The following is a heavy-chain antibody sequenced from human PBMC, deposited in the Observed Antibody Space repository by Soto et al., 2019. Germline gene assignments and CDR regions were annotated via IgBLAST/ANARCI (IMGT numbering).Heavy chain of an antibody. CDR1: GGTFNSQP. CDR3: ARLPDRRYYYYGMDV. Sequence: GSSVKVSCKASGGTFNSQPITWVRQAPGQGLEWLGGSIPIFGTANYAQKFQGRVTISVDTSKNQFSLKLSSVTAADTAVYYCARLPDRRYYYYGMDVWGQGTTVTVSS. V-gene: IGHV1-69*06. D-gene: IGHD2-2*01. J-gene: IGHJ6*02. CDR2: SIPIFGTA.